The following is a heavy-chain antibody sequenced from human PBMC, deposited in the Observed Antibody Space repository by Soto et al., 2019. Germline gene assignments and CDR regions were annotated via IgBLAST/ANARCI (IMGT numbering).Heavy chain of an antibody. J-gene: IGHJ4*02. CDR2: INQDGSEK. CDR3: ARDRGWNIVVIPASFDL. D-gene: IGHD2-15*01. V-gene: IGHV3-7*01. Sequence: EVQLVESGGGLVQPGGSLRLSCAASGVSFSAFWMSWVRQIPGKGLEGVANINQDGSEKQYVDSVKGRFTISRDNAKNSLFLQMNSLRAEDSAVYYCARDRGWNIVVIPASFDLWGRGALVSVSS. CDR1: GVSFSAFW.